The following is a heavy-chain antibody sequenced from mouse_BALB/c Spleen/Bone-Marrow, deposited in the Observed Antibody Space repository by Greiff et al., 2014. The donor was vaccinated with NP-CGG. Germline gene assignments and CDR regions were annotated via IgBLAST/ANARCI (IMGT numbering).Heavy chain of an antibody. D-gene: IGHD2-3*01. Sequence: SGGGLVQPGGSLKLPCAASGFDFSGYWMTWVRQAPGKGLEWIGEINPDSRTINYKPSLKEKFIMSRDNAKNTLYLQMSKVRSEDTALYYCARNGYYGWITYWGQGTLVTVSA. J-gene: IGHJ3*01. CDR2: INPDSRTI. CDR3: ARNGYYGWITY. V-gene: IGHV4-1*02. CDR1: GFDFSGYW.